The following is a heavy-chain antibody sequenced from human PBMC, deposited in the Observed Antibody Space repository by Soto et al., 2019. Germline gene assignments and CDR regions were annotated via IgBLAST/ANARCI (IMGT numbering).Heavy chain of an antibody. J-gene: IGHJ5*02. CDR1: GFSLRNPRMG. D-gene: IGHD5-12*01. CDR3: ARIIGSDPVATIDNGFDT. V-gene: IGHV2-26*01. Sequence: QVTLKESGPALVKPTETLKLTCTVSGFSLRNPRMGVSWIRQPPGKALEWLAHIFSNDAKPYRTSLRRRLTISKATSTSQVVLTMINMDPVDTGTYYCARIIGSDPVATIDNGFDTWGQGTLVSVSS. CDR2: IFSNDAK.